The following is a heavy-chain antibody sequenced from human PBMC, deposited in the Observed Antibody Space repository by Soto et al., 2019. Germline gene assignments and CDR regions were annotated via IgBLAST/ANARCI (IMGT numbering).Heavy chain of an antibody. J-gene: IGHJ5*02. D-gene: IGHD3-3*02. V-gene: IGHV4-39*01. Sequence: SETLSLTCTVSGDSIISSDFSWGWVRQPPGKGLEWIGSIFYLGSSYYNPSLKSRVTMSVDTSKNQFSLRLRSVTAAHTALYFCARHSLALRKNNWFDPWGQGIMVTFSS. CDR1: GDSIISSDFS. CDR2: IFYLGSS. CDR3: ARHSLALRKNNWFDP.